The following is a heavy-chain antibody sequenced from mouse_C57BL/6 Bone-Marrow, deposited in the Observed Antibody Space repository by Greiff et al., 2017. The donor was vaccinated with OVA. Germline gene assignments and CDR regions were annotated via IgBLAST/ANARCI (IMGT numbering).Heavy chain of an antibody. J-gene: IGHJ3*01. CDR3: EREYYGSSDGFAY. CDR1: GYTFTSYW. D-gene: IGHD1-1*01. V-gene: IGHV1-69*01. CDR2: IDPSDSYT. Sequence: VQLQQPGAELVMPGASVKLSCKASGYTFTSYWMHWVKQRPGQGLEWIGEIDPSDSYTNYNQQFKGKSTLPVDKSSSTAYMQLSRLTSEDTAVYYSEREYYGSSDGFAYWGQGTLVTVSA.